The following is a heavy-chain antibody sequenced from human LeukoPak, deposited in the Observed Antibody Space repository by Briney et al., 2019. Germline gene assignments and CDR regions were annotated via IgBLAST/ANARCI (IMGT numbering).Heavy chain of an antibody. V-gene: IGHV3-23*01. J-gene: IGHJ4*02. CDR1: GFTFSRYG. CDR2: ISGSGGRT. D-gene: IGHD5-18*01. CDR3: VKVDT. Sequence: GGSLRLSCAASGFTFSRYGMSWVRQAPGKGLEWVSAISGSGGRTYYADSVEGRFTISRDNSKNTLYLQMDSLSAEDTAVYYCVKVDTWGQGTLVTVSS.